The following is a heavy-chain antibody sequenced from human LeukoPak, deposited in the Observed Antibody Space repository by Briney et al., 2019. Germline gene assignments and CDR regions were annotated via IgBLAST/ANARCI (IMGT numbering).Heavy chain of an antibody. CDR3: ARGKWLGGPFDY. CDR2: INPNSGGT. D-gene: IGHD6-19*01. Sequence: ASVKVSCKASGYTFTGYYMHWVRQAPGQRLEWMGWINPNSGGTNYAQKFQGRVTMTRDTSISTAYMELSRLRSDDTAVYYCARGKWLGGPFDYWGQGTLVTVSS. J-gene: IGHJ4*02. CDR1: GYTFTGYY. V-gene: IGHV1-2*02.